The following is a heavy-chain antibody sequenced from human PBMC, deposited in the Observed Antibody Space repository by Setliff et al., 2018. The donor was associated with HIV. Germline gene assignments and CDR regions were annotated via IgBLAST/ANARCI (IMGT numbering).Heavy chain of an antibody. Sequence: PGGSLRLSCAASGFTFSSYGMHWVRQAPGKGLEWVAVIWFDGSNKYYADSVRGRFTISRDKSKNTLHLQMNSRRAEDTAVYYCAKAPPCYYYMDVWGKGTTVTASS. CDR2: IWFDGSNK. CDR1: GFTFSSYG. J-gene: IGHJ6*03. CDR3: AKAPPCYYYMDV. V-gene: IGHV3-33*03.